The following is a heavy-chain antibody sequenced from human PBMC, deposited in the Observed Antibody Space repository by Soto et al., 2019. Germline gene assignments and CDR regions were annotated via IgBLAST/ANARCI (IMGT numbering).Heavy chain of an antibody. CDR2: IYYSGST. CDR1: GGSISSGGYY. Sequence: TVSGGSISSGGYYWSWIRQHPGKGLEWIGYIYYSGSTYYNPSLKSRVTISVDTSKNQFSLKLSSVTAADTAVYYCARVPAAGSVFGYFDYWGQGTLVTVSS. CDR3: ARVPAAGSVFGYFDY. J-gene: IGHJ4*02. V-gene: IGHV4-31*02. D-gene: IGHD6-13*01.